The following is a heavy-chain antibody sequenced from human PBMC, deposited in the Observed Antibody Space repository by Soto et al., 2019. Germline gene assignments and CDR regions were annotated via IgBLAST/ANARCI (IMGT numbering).Heavy chain of an antibody. CDR2: INHSGRT. D-gene: IGHD3-3*01. V-gene: IGHV4-34*01. CDR1: GESFRGYY. J-gene: IGHJ4*02. CDR3: ARGVYYAIFGVFSLDY. Sequence: QVQLQQWGAGLLKPSETLSLSCAVYGESFRGYYWSWIRQSPAKGLEWIGEINHSGRTNHNPSLKSRVTISVDTSRNQFSLKLNSVTAADTAVYYCARGVYYAIFGVFSLDYWGQGTLVTVSS.